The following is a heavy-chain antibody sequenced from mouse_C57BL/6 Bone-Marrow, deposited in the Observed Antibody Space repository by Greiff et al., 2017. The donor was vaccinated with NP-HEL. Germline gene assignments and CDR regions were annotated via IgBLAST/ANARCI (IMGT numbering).Heavy chain of an antibody. V-gene: IGHV5-17*01. CDR3: ANLAWFAY. Sequence: EVHLVESGGGLVKPGGSLKLSCAASGFSFSDYGMHWVRQAPEKGLEWVAYISSGSSTIYYADTVKGRFTISRDNAKNTLFLQMTSLRSEDTAMYYCANLAWFAYWGQGTLVTVSA. J-gene: IGHJ3*01. CDR2: ISSGSSTI. CDR1: GFSFSDYG.